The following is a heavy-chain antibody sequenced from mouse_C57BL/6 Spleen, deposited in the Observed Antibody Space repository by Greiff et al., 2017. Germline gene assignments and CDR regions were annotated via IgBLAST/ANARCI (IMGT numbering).Heavy chain of an antibody. J-gene: IGHJ3*01. V-gene: IGHV1-61*01. CDR3: ARGRGEGLAY. D-gene: IGHD6-1*01. Sequence: VQLQQPGAELVRPGSSVKLSCKASGYTFTSYWMAWVKQRPGQGLEWIGNIYPSDSETHYNQKFKDKATLTVDKSSSTAYMQLSSLTSEDSAVYDCARGRGEGLAYWGQGTLVTVSA. CDR1: GYTFTSYW. CDR2: IYPSDSET.